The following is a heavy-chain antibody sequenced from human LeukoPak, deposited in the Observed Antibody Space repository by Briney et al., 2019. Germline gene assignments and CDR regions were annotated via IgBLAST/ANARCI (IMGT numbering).Heavy chain of an antibody. CDR1: GFTFSSYA. V-gene: IGHV3-23*01. CDR3: AKVLGVRYYYDSSGQFDY. J-gene: IGHJ4*02. Sequence: PGRSLRLSCAASGFTFSSYAMSWVRQAPGKGLEWVSAISGSGGSTYYADSVKGRFTISRDNSKNTLYLQMNSLRAEDTAVYYCAKVLGVRYYYDSSGQFDYWGQGTLVTVSS. CDR2: ISGSGGST. D-gene: IGHD3-22*01.